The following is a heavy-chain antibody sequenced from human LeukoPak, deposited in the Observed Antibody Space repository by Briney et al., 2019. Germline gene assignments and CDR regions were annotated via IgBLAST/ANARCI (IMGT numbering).Heavy chain of an antibody. CDR3: AKGLKYYFDY. J-gene: IGHJ4*02. CDR1: GFTFDDYA. D-gene: IGHD3-16*01. V-gene: IGHV3-9*01. Sequence: QTGRSLRLSCAASGFTFDDYAMHWVRHAPGKGLEWVSGISWNSGSIGYADSVKGRFTISRDNAKNSLYLQMNSLRAEDTALYYCAKGLKYYFDYWGQGTLVTVSS. CDR2: ISWNSGSI.